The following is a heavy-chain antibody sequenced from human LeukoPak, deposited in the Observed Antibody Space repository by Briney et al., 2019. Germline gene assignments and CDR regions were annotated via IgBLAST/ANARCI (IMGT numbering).Heavy chain of an antibody. Sequence: GGSLRLSCAASGFTFSSYSMNWVRQAPGKGLEWVSVIYSGGSTYYADSVKGRFTISRDNSKNTLYLQMNSLRAEDTAVYYCAKETGIAAAGISFAFDIWGQGTMVTVSS. CDR3: AKETGIAAAGISFAFDI. CDR1: GFTFSSYS. D-gene: IGHD6-13*01. J-gene: IGHJ3*02. V-gene: IGHV3-66*01. CDR2: IYSGGST.